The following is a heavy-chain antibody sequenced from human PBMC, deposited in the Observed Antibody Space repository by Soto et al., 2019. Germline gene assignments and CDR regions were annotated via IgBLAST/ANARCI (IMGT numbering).Heavy chain of an antibody. CDR2: ISSTTNYI. CDR1: GFTFTRYS. Sequence: PGGSLRLSCAASGFTFTRYSMNWVRQAPGKGLEWVSSISSTTNYIYYGDSMKGRLTISRDNAKNSLYLEMNSLRAEDTAVYYCARESEDLTSNFDYCGQGTLVTVSS. CDR3: ARESEDLTSNFDY. V-gene: IGHV3-21*06. J-gene: IGHJ4*02.